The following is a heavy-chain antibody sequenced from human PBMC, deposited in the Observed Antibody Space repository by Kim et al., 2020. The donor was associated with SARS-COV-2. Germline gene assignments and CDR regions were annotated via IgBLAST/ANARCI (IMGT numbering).Heavy chain of an antibody. CDR2: IKSKTDGGTT. Sequence: GGSLRLSCAASGFTFSNAWMSWVRQAPGKGLEWVGRIKSKTDGGTTDYAAPVKGRFTISRDDSKNTLYLQMNSLKTEDTAVYYCTTGETLMDIVAADAFDIWGQGTMVTVSS. V-gene: IGHV3-15*01. CDR3: TTGETLMDIVAADAFDI. J-gene: IGHJ3*02. D-gene: IGHD5-12*01. CDR1: GFTFSNAW.